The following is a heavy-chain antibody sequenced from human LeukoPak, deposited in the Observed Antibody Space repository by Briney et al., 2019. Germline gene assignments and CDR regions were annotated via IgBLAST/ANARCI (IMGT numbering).Heavy chain of an antibody. CDR2: IFPSGGEI. V-gene: IGHV3-23*01. Sequence: GGSLRLSCAASGFTFSTFAMLGLRHPRGKGLVGVSNIFPSGGEIHYAASVRGRFTISRDNSKNTLYLQMNSLRAEDTAVYYCAKALVRGEDYYYMDVWGKGTTVTVSS. D-gene: IGHD3-10*01. J-gene: IGHJ6*03. CDR1: GFTFSTFA. CDR3: AKALVRGEDYYYMDV.